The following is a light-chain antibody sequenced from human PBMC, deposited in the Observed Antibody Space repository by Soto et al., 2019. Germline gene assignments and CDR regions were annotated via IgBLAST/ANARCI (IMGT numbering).Light chain of an antibody. Sequence: DIQMTQSPSTLSASVGDRVTITCRASQSISSRLAWYQQKPGKAPKFLVYDASNLESGVPSRFSGSGSGTEFTLNISSLQPDDFATYYCQQYNSYSVTFGQGTKVEIK. CDR1: QSISSR. CDR3: QQYNSYSVT. CDR2: DAS. V-gene: IGKV1-5*01. J-gene: IGKJ1*01.